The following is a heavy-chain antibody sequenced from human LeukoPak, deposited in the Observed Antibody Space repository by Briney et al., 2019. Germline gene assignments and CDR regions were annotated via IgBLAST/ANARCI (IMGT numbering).Heavy chain of an antibody. V-gene: IGHV1-18*01. CDR2: ISAYNGNT. J-gene: IGHJ4*02. CDR3: ARVGLVEMATPSYFDY. Sequence: GASVKVSCKASGYTFTSYAFSWVRQAPGQGLEWMGWISAYNGNTDYAKKFQGRITMTTDTSTTTAYMELRSLTSDDTAVYYCARVGLVEMATPSYFDYWGQGTLVTVSS. D-gene: IGHD5-24*01. CDR1: GYTFTSYA.